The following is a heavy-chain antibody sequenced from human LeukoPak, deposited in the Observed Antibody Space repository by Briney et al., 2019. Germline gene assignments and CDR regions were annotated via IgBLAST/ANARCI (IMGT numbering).Heavy chain of an antibody. J-gene: IGHJ4*02. CDR2: ISGSGGTT. CDR3: AKRPWTSSSYYFDS. V-gene: IGHV3-23*01. D-gene: IGHD2-2*01. Sequence: GGTLRLSCAASGLTFSNFGMSWVRQSPGKGLEWVSAISGSGGTTNYADSVRGRVTISRDNSKNTLYLQMSSLTAEDTAVYYCAKRPWTSSSYYFDSWGQGTLVTVSS. CDR1: GLTFSNFG.